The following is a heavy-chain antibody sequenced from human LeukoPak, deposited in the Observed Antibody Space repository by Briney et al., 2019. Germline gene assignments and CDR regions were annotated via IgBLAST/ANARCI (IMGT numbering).Heavy chain of an antibody. D-gene: IGHD6-25*01. CDR1: GYTFTGYY. CDR2: INPDSGGT. Sequence: GASVKVSCKASGYTFTGYYMHWVRQAPGQGLEWMGWINPDSGGTNYAQKFQDRVTMTRDTSISTAYMELSRLRSDDTAVYYCAREWVAAYYFDYWGQGTLVTVSS. V-gene: IGHV1-2*02. J-gene: IGHJ4*02. CDR3: AREWVAAYYFDY.